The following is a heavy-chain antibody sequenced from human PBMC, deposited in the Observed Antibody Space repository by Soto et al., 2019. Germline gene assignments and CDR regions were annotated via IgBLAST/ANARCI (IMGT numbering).Heavy chain of an antibody. D-gene: IGHD1-1*01. CDR3: ARGRYGDY. CDR1: GYTFTSYG. J-gene: IGHJ4*02. CDR2: ISAHNGTT. V-gene: IGHV1-18*01. Sequence: QVHLVQSGAEVKKPGASVKVSCKASGYTFTSYGITWVRQAPGQGLEWMGWISAHNGTTDYAQKLQGRAIVTRDTSTSTAYMELRSLRSDDTAVYYCARGRYGDYWGQGALVTVSS.